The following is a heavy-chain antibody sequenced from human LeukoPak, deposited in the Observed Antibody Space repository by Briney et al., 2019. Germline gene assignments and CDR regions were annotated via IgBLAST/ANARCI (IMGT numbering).Heavy chain of an antibody. J-gene: IGHJ3*02. CDR3: ARGFYDFWSGYPDARDAFDI. CDR2: IIPIFGTA. D-gene: IGHD3-3*01. Sequence: GSSVKVSCKASGGTFISYAISWVRQAPGQGLERMGRIIPIFGTANYAQKFQGRVTITTDESTSTAYMELSSLRSEDTAVYYCARGFYDFWSGYPDARDAFDIWGQGTMVTVSS. V-gene: IGHV1-69*05. CDR1: GGTFISYA.